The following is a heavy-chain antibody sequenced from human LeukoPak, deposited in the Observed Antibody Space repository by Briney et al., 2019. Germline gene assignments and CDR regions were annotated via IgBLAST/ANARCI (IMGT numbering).Heavy chain of an antibody. D-gene: IGHD5-24*01. CDR3: ARSKRWLEHYWYFEL. Sequence: GGSLRLSCSASGFTFSNYPMHWVRQAPGKGLEYVSCISGNGGNTYYANSVKGRFTISRDNSKHTLYLQMGSLRAEDMAGYYCARSKRWLEHYWYFELWGRGTLVTVSS. CDR2: ISGNGGNT. CDR1: GFTFSNYP. V-gene: IGHV3-64*01. J-gene: IGHJ2*01.